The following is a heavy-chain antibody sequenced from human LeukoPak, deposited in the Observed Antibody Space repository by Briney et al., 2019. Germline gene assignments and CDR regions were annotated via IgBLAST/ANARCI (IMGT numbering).Heavy chain of an antibody. V-gene: IGHV1-2*02. Sequence: GASVTVSCKASGYTFTGYYMHWVRQAPGQGLEWMGWINPSRGGTNYAQKFQGRVTMTRDTSISTAYMELRRLRSDDTAVYYCARDDIVVVPAAMRSYYYYGMDVWGQGTTVTVSS. D-gene: IGHD2-2*01. CDR2: INPSRGGT. CDR3: ARDDIVVVPAAMRSYYYYGMDV. J-gene: IGHJ6*02. CDR1: GYTFTGYY.